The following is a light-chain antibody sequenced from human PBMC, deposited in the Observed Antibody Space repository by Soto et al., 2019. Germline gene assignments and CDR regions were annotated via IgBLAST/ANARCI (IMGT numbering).Light chain of an antibody. CDR2: RNS. CDR1: ASTIGRNY. J-gene: IGLJ1*01. V-gene: IGLV1-47*01. Sequence: QSVLTQSPSASVTPGQRVTISCSGSASTIGRNYVYWYQQLPGTAPKLLIYRNSQRPSGVPERFSGSKSGTSASLAISGLRSEDEADYYCAAWDDNLSGFYVFGDGTKVTVL. CDR3: AAWDDNLSGFYV.